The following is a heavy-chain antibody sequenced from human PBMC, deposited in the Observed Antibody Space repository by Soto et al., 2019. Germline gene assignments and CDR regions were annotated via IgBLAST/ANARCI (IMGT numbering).Heavy chain of an antibody. CDR1: GFTVSSNY. CDR3: ARDYYDSSGYHDY. CDR2: IYSGGST. Sequence: GGSLRLSCAASGFTVSSNYMSWVRQAPGKGLEWVSVIYSGGSTYYAGSVKGRFTISRDNSKNTLYLQMNSLRAEDTAVYYCARDYYDSSGYHDYWGQGTLVTVSS. V-gene: IGHV3-53*01. J-gene: IGHJ4*02. D-gene: IGHD3-22*01.